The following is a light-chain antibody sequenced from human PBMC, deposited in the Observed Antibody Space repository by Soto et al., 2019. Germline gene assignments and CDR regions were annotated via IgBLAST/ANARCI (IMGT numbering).Light chain of an antibody. CDR1: QSVSSN. CDR2: DAS. V-gene: IGKV3-11*01. CDR3: QHRNNWPPGAT. J-gene: IGKJ4*01. Sequence: EIVLTQSPATLSLSPGQRATLSCRASQSVSSNLAWYQQKPGQPPRLLIYDASNRATGIPARFSGSGSGTDFTLTISSLEPEDFAVDYCQHRNNWPPGATFGGGTTVNIK.